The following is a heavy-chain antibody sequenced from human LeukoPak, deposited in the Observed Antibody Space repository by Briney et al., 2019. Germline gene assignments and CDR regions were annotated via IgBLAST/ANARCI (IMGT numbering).Heavy chain of an antibody. CDR1: GYTFTSYG. D-gene: IGHD5-18*01. J-gene: IGHJ4*02. CDR3: ARVYRDTYGKN. CDR2: ISAYNGNT. Sequence: ASMKVSCKASGYTFTSYGISWVRQAPGQGLEWMGWISAYNGNTNYAQKLQGRVTMTTDTSTSTAYMELRSLRSDDTDVYYCARVYRDTYGKNWAQEPLVPVSS. V-gene: IGHV1-18*04.